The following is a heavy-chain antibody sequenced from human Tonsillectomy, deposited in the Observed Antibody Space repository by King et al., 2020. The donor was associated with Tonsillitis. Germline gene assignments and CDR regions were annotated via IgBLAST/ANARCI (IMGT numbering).Heavy chain of an antibody. CDR1: GFTFSSYN. CDR3: VRGRSAGYYGIFDY. CDR2: ISGSSGTI. J-gene: IGHJ4*02. Sequence: VQLVESGGGLEQPGGSLRLSCAASGFTFSSYNMNWVRQAPGKGLEWVSYISGSSGTIDYADSVKGRFTISRDNARNSLFLHMDSLRAEDTAVYYCVRGRSAGYYGIFDYWGQGMQVAVSS. V-gene: IGHV3-48*01. D-gene: IGHD3-22*01.